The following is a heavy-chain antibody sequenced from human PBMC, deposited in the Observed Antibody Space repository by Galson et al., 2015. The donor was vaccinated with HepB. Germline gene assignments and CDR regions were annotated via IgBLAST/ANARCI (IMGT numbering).Heavy chain of an antibody. CDR2: TYYRSKWYN. J-gene: IGHJ6*03. CDR3: ARGQLSAYYYYYFYMDV. Sequence: CAISGDSVSSNSAAWNWIRQSPSRGLEWLGRTYYRSKWYNDYAVSVKSRITINPDTSKNQFSLKLSSVTAADTAVYYCARGQLSAYYYYYFYMDVWGKGTTVTVSS. CDR1: GDSVSSNSAA. V-gene: IGHV6-1*01.